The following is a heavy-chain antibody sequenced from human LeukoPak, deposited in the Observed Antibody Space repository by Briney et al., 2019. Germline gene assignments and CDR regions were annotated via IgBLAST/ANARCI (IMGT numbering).Heavy chain of an antibody. Sequence: SGTLSLTCTVSIGSISSHYWSWIRQPPGKGPEWIGYIFYTGSTNYNPSLRSRITMSVDTSKNQFSLRLNSLTAADTAVYFYARAHPAYSSSSGFDYWGQGTLVTVSS. CDR2: IFYTGST. CDR1: IGSISSHY. D-gene: IGHD6-6*01. V-gene: IGHV4-59*11. J-gene: IGHJ4*02. CDR3: ARAHPAYSSSSGFDY.